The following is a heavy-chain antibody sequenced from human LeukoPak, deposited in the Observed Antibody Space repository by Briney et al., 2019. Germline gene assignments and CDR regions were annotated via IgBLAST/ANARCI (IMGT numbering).Heavy chain of an antibody. J-gene: IGHJ4*02. CDR1: GFTFSRYT. V-gene: IGHV3-23*01. Sequence: GGSLRLSCAASGFTFSRYTINWVRQAPGKGLEWVSSISGSGGNTYYADSVEGRFTISRDNSNNTLSLQMNSLRADDTALYYCARGRGGDSVPSRFDYWGQGTLVIVSS. D-gene: IGHD2-21*02. CDR3: ARGRGGDSVPSRFDY. CDR2: ISGSGGNT.